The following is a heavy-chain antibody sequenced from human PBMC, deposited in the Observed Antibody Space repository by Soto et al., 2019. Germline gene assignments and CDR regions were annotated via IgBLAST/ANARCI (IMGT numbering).Heavy chain of an antibody. CDR3: ARFGGPYSTTSESDSLDI. CDR1: GYIFTTYW. V-gene: IGHV5-51*01. Sequence: PGESLKISCQGSGYIFTTYWIAWVRQMPGQGLEIMGIIYPGDSDTRYSPSFQGQVTISVDKSSSTAYLQRSSLKASDTAMYYCARFGGPYSTTSESDSLDIWGQGTMVTVSS. CDR2: IYPGDSDT. J-gene: IGHJ3*02. D-gene: IGHD2-21*01.